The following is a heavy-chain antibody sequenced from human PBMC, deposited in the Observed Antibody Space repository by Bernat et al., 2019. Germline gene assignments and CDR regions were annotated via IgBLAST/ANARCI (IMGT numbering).Heavy chain of an antibody. J-gene: IGHJ5*02. CDR2: ISYDGSNK. Sequence: QVQLVESGGGVVQPGRSLRLSCAASGFTFSSYGMHWVRQAPGKGLEWVAVISYDGSNKYYADSVKGRFTISRDNSKNTLYLQMNSLRAEDTAVYYCAKNLPAERYSSRINWFDPWGQGTLVTVSS. D-gene: IGHD6-13*01. CDR3: AKNLPAERYSSRINWFDP. V-gene: IGHV3-30*18. CDR1: GFTFSSYG.